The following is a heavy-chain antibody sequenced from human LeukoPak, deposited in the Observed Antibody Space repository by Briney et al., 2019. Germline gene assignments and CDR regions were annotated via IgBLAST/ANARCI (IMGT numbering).Heavy chain of an antibody. Sequence: GGSLRLSCAASGFSFSGHWMTWVRQAPGKGLEWMANINEDGSVKYYVDSVRGQFTVSRDNAKNSLYLQMNSLRADDTAVYYCATGRYTHGYWGQGTLVTVSS. D-gene: IGHD3-10*01. CDR1: GFSFSGHW. CDR3: ATGRYTHGY. J-gene: IGHJ4*02. CDR2: INEDGSVK. V-gene: IGHV3-7*01.